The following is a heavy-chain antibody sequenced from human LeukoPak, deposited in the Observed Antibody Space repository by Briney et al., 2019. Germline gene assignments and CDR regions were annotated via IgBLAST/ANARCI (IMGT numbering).Heavy chain of an antibody. Sequence: SETLSLTCTVSGGSISSYYWSWIRQPPGKGLEWIGYIYYSGSTNYNPSLKSRVTISVDTSKNQFSLKLSSVIAADTAVYYCARQRLGITGTDFDYWGQGTLVTVSS. CDR1: GGSISSYY. V-gene: IGHV4-59*08. CDR3: ARQRLGITGTDFDY. CDR2: IYYSGST. J-gene: IGHJ4*02. D-gene: IGHD1-20*01.